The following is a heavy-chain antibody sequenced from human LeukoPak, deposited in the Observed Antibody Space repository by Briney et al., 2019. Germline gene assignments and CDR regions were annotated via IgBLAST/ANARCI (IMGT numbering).Heavy chain of an antibody. Sequence: GGSLRLSCAASGFAVSSNYINWVRQAPGKGLEWVSVLYPDGRTYYADCVKGRFTISRDVSKNTLFLQMTSLRAEDTAVYYCAKAKAWYEDEYFDYWGQGTLVTVSS. CDR1: GFAVSSNY. J-gene: IGHJ4*02. V-gene: IGHV3-53*01. D-gene: IGHD6-13*01. CDR2: LYPDGRT. CDR3: AKAKAWYEDEYFDY.